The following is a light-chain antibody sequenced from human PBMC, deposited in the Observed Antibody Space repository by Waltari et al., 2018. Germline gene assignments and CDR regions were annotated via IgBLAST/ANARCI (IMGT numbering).Light chain of an antibody. CDR3: LSFESGLSGVYV. CDR1: TSNIGAGHD. CDR2: GNG. Sequence: QSVLTQPPSVSGAPGQRVSISCTGSTSNIGAGHDVHWYQQLPGTAPKVLIFGNGNRPSGVPSRFSCSKSGTSASLAISGLQAEDEADYYFLSFESGLSGVYVFGTGTKVTVL. J-gene: IGLJ1*01. V-gene: IGLV1-40*01.